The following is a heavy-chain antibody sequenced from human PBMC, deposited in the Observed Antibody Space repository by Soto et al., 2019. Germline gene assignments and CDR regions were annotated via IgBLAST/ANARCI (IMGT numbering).Heavy chain of an antibody. CDR2: ILHSGSS. J-gene: IGHJ5*02. D-gene: IGHD6-19*01. CDR3: ARGMYKSGWNLDL. Sequence: SETLSLTCPVSGGSVSGATYFWSWVRQPPGGGLEWIAYILHSGSSMYNPSLKSRVTISLSTSKTQFSLRMTSVAAADTAVYYCARGMYKSGWNLDLWGQGIVVT. CDR1: GGSVSGATYF. V-gene: IGHV4-61*01.